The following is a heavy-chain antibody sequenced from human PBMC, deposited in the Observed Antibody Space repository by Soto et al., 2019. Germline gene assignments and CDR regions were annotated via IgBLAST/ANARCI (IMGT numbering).Heavy chain of an antibody. D-gene: IGHD2-15*01. V-gene: IGHV6-1*01. J-gene: IGHJ4*02. CDR3: ARGWDQVVEAAPYYFDY. CDR1: GDSVSSNSAA. CDR2: TYYRSKWYN. Sequence: SQTLSLTCAISGDSVSSNSAAWNWIRQSPSRGLEWLGRTYYRSKWYNDYAVSVKSRITINPDASKNQFSLQLNSVNPEDTAVYYCARGWDQVVEAAPYYFDYWGQGTLVTVSS.